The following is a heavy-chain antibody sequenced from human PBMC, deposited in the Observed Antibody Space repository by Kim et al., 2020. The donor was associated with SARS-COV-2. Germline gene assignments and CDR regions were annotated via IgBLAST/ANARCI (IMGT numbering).Heavy chain of an antibody. J-gene: IGHJ3*01. Sequence: YNAASLKGRFTRSRDNAKNSLYLQMNSLRDEDTAVYYCARAEEVWAFDVWGQGTMVTVS. V-gene: IGHV3-48*02. CDR3: ARAEEVWAFDV. D-gene: IGHD2-21*01.